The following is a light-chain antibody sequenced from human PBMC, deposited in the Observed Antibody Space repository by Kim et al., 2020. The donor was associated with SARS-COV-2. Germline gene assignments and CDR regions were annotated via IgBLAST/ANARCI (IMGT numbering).Light chain of an antibody. Sequence: DIQMTQSPSILSASVGDRVTITCRASQSINRWLAWYQQKPGKAPKLLISKASDLEGGVPSRFSGRGSGTEFTLTINTLQPDDLATYSCKQYDSHPYTFGQGTKVDIK. V-gene: IGKV1-5*03. CDR2: KAS. CDR1: QSINRW. J-gene: IGKJ2*01. CDR3: KQYDSHPYT.